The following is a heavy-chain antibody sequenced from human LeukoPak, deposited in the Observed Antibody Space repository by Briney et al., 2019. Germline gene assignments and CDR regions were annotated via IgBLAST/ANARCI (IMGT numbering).Heavy chain of an antibody. D-gene: IGHD2-2*01. J-gene: IGHJ4*02. CDR3: ASDYLPDLVVVPAAMGDY. CDR1: GYNLTSYG. V-gene: IGHV1-18*01. CDR2: ISVYNGNT. Sequence: ASVKVSCKASGYNLTSYGISWVRQAPGQGLEWMGRISVYNGNTNYAQTLQGRVTMSTDTSTSTPFLELNSLRSDDTAVYYCASDYLPDLVVVPAAMGDYWGQGTLVTVSS.